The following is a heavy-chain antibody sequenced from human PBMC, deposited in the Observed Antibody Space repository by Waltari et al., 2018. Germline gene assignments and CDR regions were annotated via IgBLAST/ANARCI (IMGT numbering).Heavy chain of an antibody. Sequence: QVQLVQSGAEVKKPGSSVKVYCKASGGTVSSYAISWVRQAPGQGLEWMGWTIPFFGTPNHAQKFQARVTITADESTSTAYMELSSLRSDDTAVYYCARAFGGLGVDAFDIWGQGTMVTVSS. CDR1: GGTVSSYA. CDR2: TIPFFGTP. V-gene: IGHV1-69*12. D-gene: IGHD3-16*01. J-gene: IGHJ3*02. CDR3: ARAFGGLGVDAFDI.